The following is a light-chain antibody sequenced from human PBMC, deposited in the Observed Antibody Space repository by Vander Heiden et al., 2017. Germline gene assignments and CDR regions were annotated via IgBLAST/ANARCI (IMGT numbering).Light chain of an antibody. V-gene: IGLV1-40*01. J-gene: IGLJ1*01. CDR2: GND. Sequence: LLTQPPSVSLPPAHPLTISCAGTGSNLGANYDVHWHQQLPGSAPKLLIYGNDNRPSGVPDRFSGSKSGTSASLTISGLQAADEADYYCHSFDNDLSGYVFGPGTKVTVL. CDR1: GSNLGANYD. CDR3: HSFDNDLSGYV.